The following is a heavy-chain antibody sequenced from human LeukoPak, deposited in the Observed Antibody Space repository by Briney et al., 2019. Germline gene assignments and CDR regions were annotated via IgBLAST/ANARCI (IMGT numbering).Heavy chain of an antibody. CDR1: GGSFSGYY. Sequence: SETLSLTCAVYGGSFSGYYWSWIRQPPGKGLEWIGEINHSGSTNYNPSLKSRVTISVDTSKNQFSLKLSSVTAADTAVYYCARQTLELRYFDYWGQGTLVTVSS. D-gene: IGHD1-1*01. J-gene: IGHJ4*02. CDR2: INHSGST. CDR3: ARQTLELRYFDY. V-gene: IGHV4-34*01.